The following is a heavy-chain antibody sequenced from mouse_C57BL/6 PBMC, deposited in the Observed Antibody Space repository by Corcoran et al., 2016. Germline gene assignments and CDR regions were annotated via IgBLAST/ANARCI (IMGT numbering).Heavy chain of an antibody. D-gene: IGHD1-1*01. CDR1: GYTFTTYG. J-gene: IGHJ2*01. V-gene: IGHV9-3*01. CDR2: INTYSGVP. Sequence: QIQLVQSGPELKKPGETVKISCKASGYTFTTYGMSWVKQAPGKGLKWMGWINTYSGVPTYADDFKGRFAFSLETSASTAYLQINNLKNEDTATYFCARRKDYYGSSYYFDYWGQGTTLTVSS. CDR3: ARRKDYYGSSYYFDY.